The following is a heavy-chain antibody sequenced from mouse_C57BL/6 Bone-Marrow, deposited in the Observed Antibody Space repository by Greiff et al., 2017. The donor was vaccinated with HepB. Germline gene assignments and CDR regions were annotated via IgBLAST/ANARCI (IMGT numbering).Heavy chain of an antibody. D-gene: IGHD1-1*01. CDR3: ARDYGSSYDYAMDY. CDR1: GFTFSDYG. V-gene: IGHV5-17*01. CDR2: ISSGSSTI. Sequence: EVKVVESGGGLVKPGGSLKLSCAASGFTFSDYGMHWVRQAPEKGLEWVAYISSGSSTIYYADTVKGRFTISRDNAKNTQFLQMTSLRSEDTAMYYSARDYGSSYDYAMDYWGEGTSVTVSS. J-gene: IGHJ4*01.